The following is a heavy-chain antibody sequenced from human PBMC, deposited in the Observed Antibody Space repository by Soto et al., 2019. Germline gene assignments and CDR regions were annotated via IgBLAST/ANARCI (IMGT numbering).Heavy chain of an antibody. CDR1: GFTFSSYG. D-gene: IGHD2-15*01. J-gene: IGHJ6*02. V-gene: IGHV3-33*01. Sequence: QVQLVESGGGVVQPGRSLRLSCAASGFTFSSYGMHWVRQAPGKGLEWVAVIWYDGSNKYYADSVKGRFTISRDNSKNTLYLQINSLRAEDTAVYYCARAYCSGGSCPPYYYGMDVWGQGTTVTVSS. CDR2: IWYDGSNK. CDR3: ARAYCSGGSCPPYYYGMDV.